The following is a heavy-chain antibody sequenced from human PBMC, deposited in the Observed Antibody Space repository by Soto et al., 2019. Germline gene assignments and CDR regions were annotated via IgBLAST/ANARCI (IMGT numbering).Heavy chain of an antibody. J-gene: IGHJ4*02. CDR1: GFTFSGYS. V-gene: IGHV3-48*01. Sequence: GGSLRLSCAASGFTFSGYSMNWVRQAPGKGLDWVSYISGSSTTKYYADSVKGRFTISRDNAKNALYLQMDSLRADGTAVYYCARRYCSETSCDSLDSWGQGVLVTVSS. D-gene: IGHD2-15*01. CDR3: ARRYCSETSCDSLDS. CDR2: ISGSSTTK.